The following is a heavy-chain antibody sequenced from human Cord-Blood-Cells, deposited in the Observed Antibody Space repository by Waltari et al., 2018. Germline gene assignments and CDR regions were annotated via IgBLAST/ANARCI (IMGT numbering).Heavy chain of an antibody. V-gene: IGHV4-34*01. CDR3: ARGEKDTIFGVVKMGAWFDP. J-gene: IGHJ5*02. CDR1: GGSFSGYY. Sequence: VQLQQCGAGLLKPSETLSLTCAVYGGSFSGYYWTWIRQPPGTGLEWIGEINHSGSTNYNPSLKSRVTISVDTSKNQFSLKLSSVTAADTAVYYCARGEKDTIFGVVKMGAWFDPWGQGTLVTVSS. D-gene: IGHD3-3*01. CDR2: INHSGST.